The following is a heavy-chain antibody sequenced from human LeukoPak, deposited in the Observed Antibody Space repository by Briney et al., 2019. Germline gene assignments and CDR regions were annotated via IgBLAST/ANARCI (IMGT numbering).Heavy chain of an antibody. D-gene: IGHD3-3*01. CDR2: IYSGGST. V-gene: IGHV3-53*01. J-gene: IGHJ4*02. CDR3: ASFSS. Sequence: GGSLRLSCAASGFTVGSNYMTWVRQAPGKGLEWVSVIYSGGSTYYADSVEGRFTISRDSSKNTVYLQMNSLRAEDTAVYYCASFSSWGQGTLVTVSS. CDR1: GFTVGSNY.